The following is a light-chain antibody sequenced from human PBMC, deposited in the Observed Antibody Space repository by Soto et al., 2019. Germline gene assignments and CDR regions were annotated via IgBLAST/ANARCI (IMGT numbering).Light chain of an antibody. Sequence: IKINQSPSILSATVGDRVTITCRASQSISSWLAWYQQKPGKAPNLLIYKASHLENGVPSRFSGSGSGTEFTLTISSLQPGDFATYYCQHYNTYPWTFGQGTKV. V-gene: IGKV1-5*03. CDR1: QSISSW. J-gene: IGKJ1*01. CDR3: QHYNTYPWT. CDR2: KAS.